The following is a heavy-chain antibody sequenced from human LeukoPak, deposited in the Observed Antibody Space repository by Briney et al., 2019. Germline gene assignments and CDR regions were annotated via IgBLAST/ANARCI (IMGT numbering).Heavy chain of an antibody. CDR3: ARHTMVRDPFDY. CDR2: IIPIFGTA. J-gene: IGHJ4*02. Sequence: ASVKVSCKDSGGTFISYASSWVGRAPGQGLEGMGGIIPIFGTANYAQKFRGRDTITADESTSTAYMELSSLRSEDTAVYYCARHTMVRDPFDYWGQGTLVTVSS. V-gene: IGHV1-69*13. CDR1: GGTFISYA. D-gene: IGHD3-10*01.